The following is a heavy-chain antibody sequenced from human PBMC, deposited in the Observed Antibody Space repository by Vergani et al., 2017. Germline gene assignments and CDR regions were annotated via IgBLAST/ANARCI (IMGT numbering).Heavy chain of an antibody. V-gene: IGHV4-31*11. CDR3: ARMVGYDEGDAFRIGYFDS. Sequence: QVQLQESGPGLVKPSETLSLTCAVSGGSMSSADYYWNWIRQHPGKGLEWIGYIYSTGSTHHNPSLRRRINMSVDTSKNQFSLKLNSVTAADTAMYYCARMVGYDEGDAFRIGYFDSWGPGILVTVSS. D-gene: IGHD3-22*01. CDR1: GGSMSSADYY. J-gene: IGHJ4*02. CDR2: IYSTGST.